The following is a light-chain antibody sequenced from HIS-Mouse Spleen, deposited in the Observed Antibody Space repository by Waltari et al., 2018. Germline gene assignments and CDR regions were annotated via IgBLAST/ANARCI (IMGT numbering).Light chain of an antibody. CDR1: ALHKKY. V-gene: IGLV3-10*01. Sequence: SYELTQTPSVSVSPGQTARITCSGDALHKKYAYWYQQKSGQAPVLVIYEDSKRPSGIPERFSGSSSGTMATLTISGAQVEDEADYYCYSTDSSGNHRVFGGGTKLTVL. J-gene: IGLJ2*01. CDR3: YSTDSSGNHRV. CDR2: EDS.